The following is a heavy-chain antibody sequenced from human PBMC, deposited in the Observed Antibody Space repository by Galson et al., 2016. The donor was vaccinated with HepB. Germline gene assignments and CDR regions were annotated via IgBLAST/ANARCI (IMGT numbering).Heavy chain of an antibody. CDR3: ANLPHIDGNSWVDH. D-gene: IGHD5-24*01. Sequence: SLRLSCAASELSFKDYGMSWVRQAPGKGLEWVSTINAAGVNTYYTDSVKGWFNISRDNSKRTLYLQMNSLRAEDTAMYYCANLPHIDGNSWVDHWGQGTLVSVST. V-gene: IGHV3-23*01. J-gene: IGHJ4*02. CDR2: INAAGVNT. CDR1: ELSFKDYG.